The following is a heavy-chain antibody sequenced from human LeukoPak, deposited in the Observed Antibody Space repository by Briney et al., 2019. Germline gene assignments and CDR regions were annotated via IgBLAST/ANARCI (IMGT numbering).Heavy chain of an antibody. CDR2: INHSGST. D-gene: IGHD3-10*01. CDR3: ARGYGSGRNRPRHNHNWFDP. CDR1: GGSFSGYY. J-gene: IGHJ5*02. Sequence: SETLSLTCAVYGGSFSGYYWSWIRQPPGKGLEWIGEINHSGSTNYNPSLKSRVTISVDTSKNQFSLKLSSVTAADTAVYYCARGYGSGRNRPRHNHNWFDPWGQGTLVTVSS. V-gene: IGHV4-34*01.